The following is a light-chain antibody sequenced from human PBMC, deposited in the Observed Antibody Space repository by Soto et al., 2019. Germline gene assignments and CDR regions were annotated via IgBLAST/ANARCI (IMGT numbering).Light chain of an antibody. CDR3: QPYDSSLSGSHVV. J-gene: IGLJ2*01. Sequence: QSVLTQPPSVSGAPGQRVTISCTGSSSNIGAGYDVHWYQQLPGSAPKLLIYGNINRPSGVPDRFSGSKSGTSASLAITGLQAEDEADYYCQPYDSSLSGSHVVFGGGTKVTVL. CDR1: SSNIGAGYD. CDR2: GNI. V-gene: IGLV1-40*01.